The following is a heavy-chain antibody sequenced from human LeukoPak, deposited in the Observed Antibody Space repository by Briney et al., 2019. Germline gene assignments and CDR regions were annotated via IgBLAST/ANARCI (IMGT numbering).Heavy chain of an antibody. V-gene: IGHV3-7*03. J-gene: IGHJ6*04. Sequence: GRSLRLSCAASGFTFNDYWMTWVRQAPGKGLEWVAHIKQDGSEKYYVDSLKGRFTISRDNAKNSLFLQMNSLRAEDTAVYYCVRDCSSASLSSGCYYAMDVWGKGTTVTVSS. D-gene: IGHD2-2*01. CDR3: VRDCSSASLSSGCYYAMDV. CDR1: GFTFNDYW. CDR2: IKQDGSEK.